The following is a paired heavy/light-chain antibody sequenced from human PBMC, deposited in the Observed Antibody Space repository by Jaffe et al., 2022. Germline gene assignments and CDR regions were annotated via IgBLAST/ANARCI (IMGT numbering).Light chain of an antibody. CDR1: TRDVDGYDY. J-gene: IGLJ3*02. V-gene: IGLV2-11*01. CDR2: DVS. Sequence: QSALTQPRSVSGSPGQSVTISCTGTTRDVDGYDYVYWFQQHPGKAPKLMIYDVSKRPSGVPDRFSGSKSANTASLTISGLQAEDEADYYCCSYAGSYTWVFGGGTKLTVL. CDR3: CSYAGSYTWV.
Heavy chain of an antibody. V-gene: IGHV7-4-1*02. D-gene: IGHD5-12*01. CDR2: INTNTGSP. CDR3: ARDDPYTGYDYDY. J-gene: IGHJ4*02. CDR1: GYVFTNYA. Sequence: QVQLLQPGSELKKPGASVKLSCKASGYVFTNYAIIWMRQAPGQGLEYMGWINTNTGSPAYAQGFTGRFVLSLDTSVSTAYLQISSLEAEDTAVYYCARDDPYTGYDYDYWGQGTLVTVSS.